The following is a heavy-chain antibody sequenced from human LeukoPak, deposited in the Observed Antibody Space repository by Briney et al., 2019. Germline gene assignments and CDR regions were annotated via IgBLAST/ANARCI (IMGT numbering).Heavy chain of an antibody. D-gene: IGHD3-22*01. J-gene: IGHJ4*02. CDR2: IYSGGNT. Sequence: GGSLRLSCAASGLTVSSNCMSWVRQAPGKGLEWVSFIYSGGNTYYADSVKGRFTVSRDNSKNTVHLQMNSLRAEDTAMYYCARRAGDYSHPYDYWGQGTLVTVSS. V-gene: IGHV3-53*01. CDR1: GLTVSSNC. CDR3: ARRAGDYSHPYDY.